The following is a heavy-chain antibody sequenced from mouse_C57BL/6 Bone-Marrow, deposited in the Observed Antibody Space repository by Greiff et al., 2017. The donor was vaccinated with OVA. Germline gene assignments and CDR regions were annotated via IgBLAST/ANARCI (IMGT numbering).Heavy chain of an antibody. D-gene: IGHD2-1*01. Sequence: EVMLVESGGGLVKPGGSLKLSCAASGFTFSSYAMSWVRQTPEKRLEWVATISDGGSYTYYPDNVKGRFTISRDNAKNNLYLQMSHLKSEDTAMYYCARDRYGNCDYWGQGTTLTVSS. CDR2: ISDGGSYT. CDR1: GFTFSSYA. J-gene: IGHJ2*01. CDR3: ARDRYGNCDY. V-gene: IGHV5-4*01.